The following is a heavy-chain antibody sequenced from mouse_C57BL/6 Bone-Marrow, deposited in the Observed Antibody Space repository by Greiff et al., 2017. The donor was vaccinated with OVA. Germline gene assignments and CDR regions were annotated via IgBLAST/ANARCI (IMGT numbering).Heavy chain of an antibody. D-gene: IGHD2-4*01. J-gene: IGHJ1*03. CDR3: ARILYYDYDVGYFDV. CDR2: IWWDDDE. CDR1: GFSLSTFGMG. V-gene: IGHV8-8*01. Sequence: QVTLKESGPGLLQPSQTLSLTCSFSGFSLSTFGMGVGWIRQPSGKGLEWLAHIWWDDDEYYNPALKSRLTISKDTSKNQVFLKIANVDTADTATYYCARILYYDYDVGYFDVWGTGTTVTVSS.